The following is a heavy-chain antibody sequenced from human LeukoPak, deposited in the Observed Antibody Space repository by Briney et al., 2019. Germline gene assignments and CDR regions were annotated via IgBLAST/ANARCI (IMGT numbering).Heavy chain of an antibody. CDR2: IYHSGST. V-gene: IGHV4-4*02. CDR3: ARDVVAAAGSNAFDI. CDR1: GGSISSPNW. D-gene: IGHD6-13*01. J-gene: IGHJ3*02. Sequence: PSGTLSLTCAVSGGSISSPNWWSWVRQSPGKGLEWIGYIYHSGSTYYNPSLKSRVTISVDRSKNQFSLKLSSVTAADTAVYYCARDVVAAAGSNAFDIWGQGTMVTVSS.